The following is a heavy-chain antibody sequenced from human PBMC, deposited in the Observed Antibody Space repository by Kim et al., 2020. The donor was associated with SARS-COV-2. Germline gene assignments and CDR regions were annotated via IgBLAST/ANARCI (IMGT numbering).Heavy chain of an antibody. CDR1: GGYISSYY. CDR3: ARGISSGWPYYYYYYGMDV. J-gene: IGHJ6*01. Sequence: SETLSLTCTVSGGYISSYYWSWIRQPPGKGLEWIGYIYYSGSTNYNPSLKSRVTISVDTSKNQFSLKLSSVTAADTAVYYCARGISSGWPYYYYYYGMDV. CDR2: IYYSGST. V-gene: IGHV4-59*01. D-gene: IGHD6-19*01.